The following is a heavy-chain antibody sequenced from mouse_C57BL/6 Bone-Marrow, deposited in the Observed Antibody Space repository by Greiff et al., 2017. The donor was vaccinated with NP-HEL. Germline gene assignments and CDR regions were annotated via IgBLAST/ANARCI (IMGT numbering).Heavy chain of an antibody. CDR1: GFTFSDYG. V-gene: IGHV5-17*01. CDR2: ISSGSSTI. D-gene: IGHD2-1*01. Sequence: EVNVVESGGGLVKPGGSLKLSCAASGFTFSDYGMHWVRQAPEKGLEWVAYISSGSSTIYYADTVKGRFTISRDNAKNTLFLQMTSLRSEDTAMYYCARIDGNYLYYYAMDYWGQGTSVTVSS. CDR3: ARIDGNYLYYYAMDY. J-gene: IGHJ4*01.